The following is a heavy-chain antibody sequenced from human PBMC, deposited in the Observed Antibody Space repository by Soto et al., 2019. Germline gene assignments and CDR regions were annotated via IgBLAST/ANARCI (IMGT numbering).Heavy chain of an antibody. Sequence: ASVKVSCKASGYTFTSYYMNWVRQAPGQGLEWIGIINPSGGSISDAQKFQGRVTMTRDTSTSTVYMELSSLRSEDTAVYYCARDNEGIAAPGGLQHWGQGTLVTVSS. J-gene: IGHJ1*01. V-gene: IGHV1-46*01. CDR2: INPSGGSI. CDR1: GYTFTSYY. CDR3: ARDNEGIAAPGGLQH. D-gene: IGHD6-13*01.